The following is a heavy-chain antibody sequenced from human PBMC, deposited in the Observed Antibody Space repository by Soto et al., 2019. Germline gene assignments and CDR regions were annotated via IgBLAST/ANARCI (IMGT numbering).Heavy chain of an antibody. CDR3: TRQTDAVQWLVVPTDYNFDY. CDR1: GFTLGGSA. D-gene: IGHD6-19*01. CDR2: IRSKTNSYAT. V-gene: IGHV3-73*01. J-gene: IGHJ4*02. Sequence: GGSLRLSCAASGFTLGGSAMHWVRQASGKGLEWVGHIRSKTNSYATAYAESVKGRFTISRDDSMNTAYLQMNSLKTEDTAVYFCTRQTDAVQWLVVPTDYNFDYWGQGTLVTVSS.